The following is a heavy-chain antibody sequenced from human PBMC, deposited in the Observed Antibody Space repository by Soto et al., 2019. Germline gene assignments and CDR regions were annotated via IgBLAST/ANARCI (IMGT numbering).Heavy chain of an antibody. Sequence: SETLSLTCTVSGGSISSYYWSWIRQPPGKGLEWIGYIYYSGVTYYNPSLKSRVTISVDTSKNQFSLRLSSVTAADTAVYYCAREPSIWGQGTLVTSPQ. V-gene: IGHV4-59*12. CDR1: GGSISSYY. CDR3: AREPSI. J-gene: IGHJ4*02. CDR2: IYYSGVT.